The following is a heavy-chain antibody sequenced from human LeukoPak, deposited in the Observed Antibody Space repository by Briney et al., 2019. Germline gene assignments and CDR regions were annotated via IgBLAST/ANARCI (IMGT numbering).Heavy chain of an antibody. Sequence: SETLSLTCTVSGGSISSGGYYWSWIRQHPGKGLEWIGYIYYSGSTYYNPSLKSRVTISVDTSKNQFSLKLSSVTAADTAVYYCARGPDIWREAYYLDYWGQGTLVTVSS. J-gene: IGHJ4*02. D-gene: IGHD3/OR15-3a*01. CDR1: GGSISSGGYY. CDR3: ARGPDIWREAYYLDY. V-gene: IGHV4-31*03. CDR2: IYYSGST.